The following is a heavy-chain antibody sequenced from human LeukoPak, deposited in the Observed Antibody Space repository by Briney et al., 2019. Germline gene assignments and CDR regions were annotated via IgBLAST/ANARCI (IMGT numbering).Heavy chain of an antibody. J-gene: IGHJ2*01. D-gene: IGHD3-10*01. CDR1: GYTFTGYY. Sequence: ASVKVSCKASGYTFTGYYMHWVRQAPGQGLEWMGWINPNSGGTNYAQKFQGWVTMTRGTSISTAYMELRRLRPDDTAVYYCARDYYTLGSYYNVGWYFDLWGRGTLVTVSS. CDR2: INPNSGGT. V-gene: IGHV1-2*04. CDR3: ARDYYTLGSYYNVGWYFDL.